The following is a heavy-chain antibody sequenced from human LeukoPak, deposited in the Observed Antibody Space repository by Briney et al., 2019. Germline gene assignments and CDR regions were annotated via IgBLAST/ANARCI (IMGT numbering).Heavy chain of an antibody. CDR3: AREGSGRAFDY. Sequence: GRSLRLSCAASGFTFSSYAMHWVRQAPGKGLEWVAVISYDGSNKYCAGSVKGRFTISRDNSKNTLYLQMNSLRAEDTAVYYCAREGSGRAFDYWGQGTLVTVSS. CDR2: ISYDGSNK. V-gene: IGHV3-30-3*01. CDR1: GFTFSSYA. J-gene: IGHJ4*02. D-gene: IGHD1-26*01.